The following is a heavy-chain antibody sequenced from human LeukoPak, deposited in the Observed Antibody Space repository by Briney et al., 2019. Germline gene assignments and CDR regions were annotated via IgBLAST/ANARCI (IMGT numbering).Heavy chain of an antibody. J-gene: IGHJ4*02. V-gene: IGHV1-46*01. CDR1: GYTFTSYY. CDR2: INPSGGST. D-gene: IGHD6-13*01. CDR3: AREGIAAAALDY. Sequence: PGGSLRLSCAASGYTFTSYYMHWVRQAPGQGLEWMGIINPSGGSTSYAQKFQGRVTMTRDTSTSTVYMELSSLRSEDTAVYYCAREGIAAAALDYWGQGTLVTVSS.